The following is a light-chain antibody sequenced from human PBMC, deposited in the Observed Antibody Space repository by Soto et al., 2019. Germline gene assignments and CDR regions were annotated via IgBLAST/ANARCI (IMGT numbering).Light chain of an antibody. CDR3: SSYRSDSSYV. J-gene: IGLJ1*01. CDR1: SSDVGLYDY. CDR2: AVS. V-gene: IGLV2-14*01. Sequence: QSVLTQPASVSGSPGQSITISCTGTSSDVGLYDYVSWYQQHPGKAPQLMIYAVSNRPSGVSNRFSTSKPGNTASLFISGLQADDEADYYCSSYRSDSSYVFGSGTKVT.